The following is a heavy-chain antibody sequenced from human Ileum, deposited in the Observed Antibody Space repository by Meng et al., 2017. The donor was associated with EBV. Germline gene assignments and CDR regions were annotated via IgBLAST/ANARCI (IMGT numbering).Heavy chain of an antibody. CDR1: GCSISSGYY. CDR3: AREARSSGYHPGIGP. CDR2: INHSGST. V-gene: IGHV4-4*02. J-gene: IGHJ5*02. Sequence: APGPGVVKPSGPLSLTCAVSGCSISSGYYWSWIRQSARKGLEWIGEINHSGSTNYNPSLKSRVTISVDTSKNQFSLKLTSVTAADTAIYYCAREARSSGYHPGIGPWGQGTLVTVSS. D-gene: IGHD3-22*01.